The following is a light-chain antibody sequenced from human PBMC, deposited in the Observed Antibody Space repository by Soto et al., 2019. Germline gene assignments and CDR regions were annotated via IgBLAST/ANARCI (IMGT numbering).Light chain of an antibody. CDR2: EVS. V-gene: IGLV2-8*01. CDR1: SSDVGGYNY. J-gene: IGLJ2*01. CDR3: SSYADRHNLV. Sequence: QSVLTQPPSASGSPGQSVSISCTGTSSDVGGYNYVSWYQQHSGKSPKLMIYEVSKRPSGVPDRFSGSKSGNTASLTVSGLQAEAEADYYCSSYADRHNLVFGGGTQLTVL.